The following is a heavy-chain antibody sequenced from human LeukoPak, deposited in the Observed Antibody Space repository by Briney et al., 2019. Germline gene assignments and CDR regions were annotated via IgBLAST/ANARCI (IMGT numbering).Heavy chain of an antibody. CDR2: IYTSGST. D-gene: IGHD5-18*01. CDR3: ARTTEGGYTYGYFYYYYMDV. CDR1: GGSISSSSYY. J-gene: IGHJ6*03. Sequence: SETLSLTCTVSGGSISSSSYYWSWIRQPAGKGLEWIGRIYTSGSTNYNPSLKSRVTISVDTSKSQFSLKLTSVTAADTAVYYCARTTEGGYTYGYFYYYYMDVWGKGTTVTISS. V-gene: IGHV4-61*02.